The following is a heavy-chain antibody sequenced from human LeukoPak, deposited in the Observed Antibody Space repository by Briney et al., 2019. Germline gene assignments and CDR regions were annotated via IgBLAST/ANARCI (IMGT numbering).Heavy chain of an antibody. V-gene: IGHV1-2*06. D-gene: IGHD1-1*01. CDR2: INPNSGGT. Sequence: ASVKVSCKASGYTFTGYYMHWVRQAPGQGLEWMGRINPNSGGTNYAQKFQGRVTMTEDTSTDTAYMEVSSLRSEDTAMYYCATRPTGTTIGYWGQGTLVTVSS. CDR3: ATRPTGTTIGY. CDR1: GYTFTGYY. J-gene: IGHJ4*02.